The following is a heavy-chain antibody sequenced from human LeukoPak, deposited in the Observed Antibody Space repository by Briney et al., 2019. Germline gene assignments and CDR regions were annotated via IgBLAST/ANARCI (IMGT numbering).Heavy chain of an antibody. V-gene: IGHV5-51*01. J-gene: IGHJ4*02. Sequence: VESLRISCKTSGYSFSLYWIAWVRQMPGKGLEWMGIIYPGDSDTRYSPSFQGQVTISADKSISTAYLQWSSLEASDTAMYYCARQVDGYNYYFDYWGQGTLVTVSS. D-gene: IGHD5-24*01. CDR1: GYSFSLYW. CDR2: IYPGDSDT. CDR3: ARQVDGYNYYFDY.